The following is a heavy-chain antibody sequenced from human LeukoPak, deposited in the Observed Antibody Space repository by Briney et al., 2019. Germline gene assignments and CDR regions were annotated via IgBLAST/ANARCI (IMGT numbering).Heavy chain of an antibody. CDR3: ARALRGGGFNL. CDR2: IWYDGSSK. J-gene: IGHJ5*02. Sequence: GGSLRLSCAASGFTFSSYGMHWFRQAPGKGLEWVAVIWYDGSSKYYADSVKGRFTISRDNSKNTLYLQMNSLRAEDTAVYYCARALRGGGFNLWGQGTLVTVSS. D-gene: IGHD3-16*01. V-gene: IGHV3-33*01. CDR1: GFTFSSYG.